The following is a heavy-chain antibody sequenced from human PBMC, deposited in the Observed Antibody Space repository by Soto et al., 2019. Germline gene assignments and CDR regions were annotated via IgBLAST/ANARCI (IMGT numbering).Heavy chain of an antibody. J-gene: IGHJ4*02. D-gene: IGHD3-9*01. CDR2: ISSSSSYI. V-gene: IGHV3-21*01. Sequence: GSLRLSCAASGFTFSSYSMNWVRQAPGKGLEWVSSISSSSSYIYYADSVKGRFTISRDNAKKSLYLQMNSLRAEDTAVYYCARVDYDILTGSLTNWGQGTLVTI. CDR1: GFTFSSYS. CDR3: ARVDYDILTGSLTN.